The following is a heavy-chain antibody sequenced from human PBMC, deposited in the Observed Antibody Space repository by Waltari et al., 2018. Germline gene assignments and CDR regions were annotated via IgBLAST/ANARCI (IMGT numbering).Heavy chain of an antibody. Sequence: QLLESGGGWRQAGGSLRLSCAASGFTFSNYAMSWVRQAPGKGRDGVSGMTSGGGDTYYTASVRGRFTISRDNSKNTVYLQMNSLRHEDTAVYYCAKEIYRIGRPCFDYWGQGVRVTVSS. J-gene: IGHJ4*02. CDR2: MTSGGGDT. CDR1: GFTFSNYA. CDR3: AKEIYRIGRPCFDY. V-gene: IGHV3-23*01. D-gene: IGHD6-19*01.